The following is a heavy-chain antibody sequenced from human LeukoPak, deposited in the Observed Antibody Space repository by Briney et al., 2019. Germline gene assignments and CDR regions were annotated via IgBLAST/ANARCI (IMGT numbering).Heavy chain of an antibody. CDR3: ARDSFMAGGSGSYYKPPLDY. CDR2: IIPILGIA. V-gene: IGHV1-69*04. D-gene: IGHD3-10*01. J-gene: IGHJ4*02. Sequence: ASVKVSCKASGGTFSSYAISWVRQAPGQGLEWMGRIIPILGIANYAQKFQGRVTITADKSTSTAYMELSSLRSEDTAVYYCARDSFMAGGSGSYYKPPLDYWGQGTLVTVSS. CDR1: GGTFSSYA.